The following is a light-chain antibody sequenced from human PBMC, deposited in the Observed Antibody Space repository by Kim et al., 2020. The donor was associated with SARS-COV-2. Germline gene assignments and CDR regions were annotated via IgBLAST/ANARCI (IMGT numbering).Light chain of an antibody. V-gene: IGKV3-20*01. Sequence: EIVLTQSPGTLSLSPGESATLSCRASQSFSSSFLGGYQQKPGQAPRLLFYGASFRATGIPDRFSGGGSGTDFTLTISRLEPEDFAVYYGQQYGTSPYPFGQGTKLEI. CDR3: QQYGTSPYP. CDR1: QSFSSSF. J-gene: IGKJ2*01. CDR2: GAS.